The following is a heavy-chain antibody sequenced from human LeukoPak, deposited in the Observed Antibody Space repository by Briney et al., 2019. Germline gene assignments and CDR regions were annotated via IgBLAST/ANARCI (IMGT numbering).Heavy chain of an antibody. D-gene: IGHD5-12*01. J-gene: IGHJ4*02. CDR3: ARGNHENSGSFDY. Sequence: PGGSLRLSCAASGFIFSTYGTHWVRQAPGKGLEWVAVIWYDGSKKYYADSVKGRFTISRDNSKNTLYLQMNSLRAEDTAVYYCARGNHENSGSFDYWGQGTLVTVSS. V-gene: IGHV3-33*01. CDR2: IWYDGSKK. CDR1: GFIFSTYG.